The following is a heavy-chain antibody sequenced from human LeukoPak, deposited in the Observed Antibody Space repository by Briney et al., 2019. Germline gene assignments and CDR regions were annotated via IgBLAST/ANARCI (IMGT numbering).Heavy chain of an antibody. CDR1: GFTFSSYW. D-gene: IGHD6-19*01. J-gene: IGHJ4*02. V-gene: IGHV3-7*05. CDR3: AREGAVAVFDY. CDR2: IKQDGSEK. Sequence: GGSQRLSCAASGFTFSSYWMSWVRQAPGKGLEWVANIKQDGSEKYYVDSVKGRFTISRDNAKNSLYLQMNSLRAEDTAVYYCAREGAVAVFDYWGQGTLVTVSS.